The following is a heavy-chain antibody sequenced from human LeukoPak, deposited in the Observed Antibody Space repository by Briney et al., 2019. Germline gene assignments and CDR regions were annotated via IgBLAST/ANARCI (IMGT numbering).Heavy chain of an antibody. V-gene: IGHV3-23*01. CDR3: AREGLERIFHFDY. CDR2: ITGNGFET. D-gene: IGHD1-1*01. CDR1: GFTFDSHA. J-gene: IGHJ4*02. Sequence: GGSLRLSCAASGFTFDSHAMAWVRQAPGAGLEWVSGITGNGFETFYADPVRGRFTISRDNSKNTLYLQMNSLRAEDTALYYYAREGLERIFHFDYWGQGTLVTVSS.